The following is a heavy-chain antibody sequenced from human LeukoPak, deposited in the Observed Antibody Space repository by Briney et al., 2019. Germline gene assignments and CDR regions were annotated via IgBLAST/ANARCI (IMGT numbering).Heavy chain of an antibody. CDR2: MYYTGST. J-gene: IGHJ4*02. D-gene: IGHD3-16*01. V-gene: IGHV4-39*01. CDR3: ARLSMHTFGGARSGFDY. Sequence: SETLSLTCTVSGGSITSSTYYWGWVRQPPGKGLEWIGHMYYTGSTYHNPSLKSRVTTSVDTSKKQFSLKLTSVTAADTAVYYCARLSMHTFGGARSGFDYWGKGTLVTVSS. CDR1: GGSITSSTYY.